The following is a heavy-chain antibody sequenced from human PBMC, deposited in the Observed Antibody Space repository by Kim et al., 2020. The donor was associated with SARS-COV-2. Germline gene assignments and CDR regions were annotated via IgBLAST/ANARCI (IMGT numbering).Heavy chain of an antibody. V-gene: IGHV1-18*01. Sequence: ASVKVSCKASGYTFTNYAISWVRQAPGQGLEWMGWINTDNGNTNYAQALTRRVALTADTSTTTAYMQISSLEAEDTAVYYCARGTRARRSYTDPWAQG. CDR1: GYTFTNYA. J-gene: IGHJ5*02. D-gene: IGHD1-1*01. CDR2: INTDNGNT. CDR3: ARGTRARRSYTDP.